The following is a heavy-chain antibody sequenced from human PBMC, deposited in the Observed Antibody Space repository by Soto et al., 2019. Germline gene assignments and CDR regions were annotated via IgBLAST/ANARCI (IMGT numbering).Heavy chain of an antibody. J-gene: IGHJ6*02. CDR2: ISAYNGNT. CDR1: GYTFTSYG. D-gene: IGHD4-4*01. CDR3: ARVTTRHYYYGMDA. V-gene: IGHV1-18*01. Sequence: QVQLVQSGAEVKKPGASVKVSCKASGYTFTSYGISWVRQAPGQGLEWMGWISAYNGNTNYAQKLQARVTMTTDTPTSKAYLEGRSLTSDGTDVYQCARVTTRHYYYGMDAWGQGTTVTVSS.